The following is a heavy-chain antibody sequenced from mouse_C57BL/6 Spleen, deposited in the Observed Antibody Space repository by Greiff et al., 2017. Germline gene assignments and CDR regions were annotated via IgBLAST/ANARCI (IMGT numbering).Heavy chain of an antibody. CDR1: GFTFSSYT. V-gene: IGHV5-9*01. CDR2: ISGGGGNT. J-gene: IGHJ2*01. CDR3: ARHEGYYFDY. Sequence: EVQVVESGGGLVKPGGSLKLSCAASGFTFSSYTMSWVRQTPEQRLEWVATISGGGGNTYYPDSVKGRFTISRDNAKNTLYLQMSSLRSEDTALYYCARHEGYYFDYWGKGTTLTVAS.